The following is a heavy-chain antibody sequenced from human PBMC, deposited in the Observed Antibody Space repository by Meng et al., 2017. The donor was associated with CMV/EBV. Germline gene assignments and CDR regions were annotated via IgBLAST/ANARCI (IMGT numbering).Heavy chain of an antibody. V-gene: IGHV1-2*02. CDR3: ARRPGIAAAGTYYGMDV. CDR1: GYTFTGYY. CDR2: INPNSGGT. Sequence: ASVKVSCKASGYTFTGYYMPWVRQAPGQGLEWMGWINPNSGGTNYAQKFQGRVTMTRDTSISTAYMELSRLRSDDTAVYYCARRPGIAAAGTYYGMDVWGQGTTVTVSS. J-gene: IGHJ6*02. D-gene: IGHD6-13*01.